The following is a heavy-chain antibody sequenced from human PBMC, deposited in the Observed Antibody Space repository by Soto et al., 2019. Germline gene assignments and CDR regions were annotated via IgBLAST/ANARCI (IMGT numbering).Heavy chain of an antibody. Sequence: PGGSLRLSCAASGFTVNTKYMSWVRQAPGKGLEWFSVMYSGGSTYYADSVKGRFTVSRDNSKNILYLQMNSLRAEDTAVYYCAKDTGITMIVVVMAPGAFDIWGHGTMVTVSS. D-gene: IGHD3-22*01. J-gene: IGHJ3*02. CDR1: GFTVNTKY. V-gene: IGHV3-66*01. CDR2: MYSGGST. CDR3: AKDTGITMIVVVMAPGAFDI.